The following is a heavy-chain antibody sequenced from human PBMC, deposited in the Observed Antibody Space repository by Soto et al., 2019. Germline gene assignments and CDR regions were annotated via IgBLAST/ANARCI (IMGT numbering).Heavy chain of an antibody. Sequence: PSETLSLTCAVSGGSISSGGYSWSWIRQPPGKGLEWIGYIYHSGSTYYNPSLKSRVTISVDRSKNQFSLKLSSVTAADTAVYYCARGGLSVGTLREVWFDPWGQGTLVTVSS. V-gene: IGHV4-30-2*01. CDR2: IYHSGST. J-gene: IGHJ5*02. CDR3: ARGGLSVGTLREVWFDP. CDR1: GGSISSGGYS. D-gene: IGHD3-16*02.